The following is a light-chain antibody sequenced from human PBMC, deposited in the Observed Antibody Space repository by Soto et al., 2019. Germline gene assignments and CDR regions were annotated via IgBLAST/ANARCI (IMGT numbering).Light chain of an antibody. CDR3: QKYNSAPFT. CDR1: QGISNF. V-gene: IGKV1-27*01. Sequence: DIQMTQSPSSLSASVGDRVTITCRASQGISNFLAWYQQKPGKVPSVLIYGASTLRSGVPSRFSGSGSGTDFTSTISSLQPEDVATYSCQKYNSAPFTFGPGTKVDIK. CDR2: GAS. J-gene: IGKJ3*01.